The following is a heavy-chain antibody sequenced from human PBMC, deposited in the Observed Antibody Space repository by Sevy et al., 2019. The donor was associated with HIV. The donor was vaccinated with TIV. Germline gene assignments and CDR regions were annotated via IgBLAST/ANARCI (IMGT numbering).Heavy chain of an antibody. CDR2: ISYDGRNNK. Sequence: GGSLRLSCAASGFTFSDYSMHWVRQAPGKGLEWVAIISYDGRNNKYNVDSVKGRFTISRDNSKNTLYLQMNSLRAEDTAVYYCAKDQGDYVWGTFRDYWGQGTLVTVSS. D-gene: IGHD3-16*02. J-gene: IGHJ4*02. CDR3: AKDQGDYVWGTFRDY. V-gene: IGHV3-30*04. CDR1: GFTFSDYS.